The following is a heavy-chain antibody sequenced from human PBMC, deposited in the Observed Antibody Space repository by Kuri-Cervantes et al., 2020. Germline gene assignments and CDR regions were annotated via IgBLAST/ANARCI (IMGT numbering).Heavy chain of an antibody. CDR1: GFTFSSYS. J-gene: IGHJ6*03. CDR2: ISSSSSYI. V-gene: IGHV3-21*04. CDR3: AKGGGRNFYYYMDV. D-gene: IGHD1-14*01. Sequence: GGSLRLSCAASGFTFSSYSMNWVRQAPGKGLEWVSSISSSSSYIYYADSVKGRFTISRDNAKNSLYLQVNSLRAEDTAVYYCAKGGGRNFYYYMDVWGKGTTVTVSS.